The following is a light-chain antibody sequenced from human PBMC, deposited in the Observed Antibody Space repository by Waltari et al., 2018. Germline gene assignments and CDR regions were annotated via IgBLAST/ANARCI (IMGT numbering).Light chain of an antibody. CDR3: QQSWHNPPT. Sequence: DIQLTQSPSFLSASVGDRVTITCRASRGIGNSLAWYQQKPGKAPKLLIYAASTLQTGVPSRFSGSGYGTEFTLAISSLQPEDFATYYCQQSWHNPPTFGQGTRLDI. V-gene: IGKV1-9*01. CDR2: AAS. J-gene: IGKJ5*01. CDR1: RGIGNS.